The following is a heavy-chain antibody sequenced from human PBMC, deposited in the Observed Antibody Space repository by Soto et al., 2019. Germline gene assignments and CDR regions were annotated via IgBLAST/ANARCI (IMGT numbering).Heavy chain of an antibody. CDR2: IYASGST. J-gene: IGHJ4*02. Sequence: SETLSLTCTVSGGSISTYYWSWIRQPAGKGLEWTGRIYASGSTNYNPSLKSRVTMSVATSKNQFSLKLSSVTAADTAVYYCARGGMVIIPTATAFDYWGQGTLVTVSS. V-gene: IGHV4-4*07. CDR1: GGSISTYY. CDR3: ARGGMVIIPTATAFDY. D-gene: IGHD2-2*01.